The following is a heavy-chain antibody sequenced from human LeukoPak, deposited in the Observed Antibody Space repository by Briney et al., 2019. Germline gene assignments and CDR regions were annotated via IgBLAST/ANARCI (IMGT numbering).Heavy chain of an antibody. J-gene: IGHJ6*03. CDR2: ISSSSSYI. V-gene: IGHV3-21*01. D-gene: IGHD6-13*01. CDR3: ARLSGSSPAPNPGYMDV. Sequence: PGGSLRLSCAASGFTFSSYAMSWVRQAPGKGLEWVSSISSSSSYIYYADSVKGRFTISRDNAKNSLYLQMNSLRAEDTAVYYCARLSGSSPAPNPGYMDVWGKGTTVTVSS. CDR1: GFTFSSYA.